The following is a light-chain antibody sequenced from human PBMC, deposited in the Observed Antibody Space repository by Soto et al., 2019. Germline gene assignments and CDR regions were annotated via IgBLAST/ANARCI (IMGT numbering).Light chain of an antibody. CDR2: DAS. V-gene: IGLV2-11*01. CDR1: SNDVGAYNY. J-gene: IGLJ1*01. Sequence: QSVLTQPRSVSGSPGQSVTISCTGTSNDVGAYNYVSWYQHHPGKAPKSIIYDASRRPSGVPDRFSGSKSGNTASLTISGLQAEDEADYYCCSYAGTDGYVFGSRTKLTVL. CDR3: CSYAGTDGYV.